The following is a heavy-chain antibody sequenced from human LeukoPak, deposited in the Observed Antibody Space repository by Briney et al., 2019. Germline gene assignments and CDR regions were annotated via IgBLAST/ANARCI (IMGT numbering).Heavy chain of an antibody. CDR3: ASYFRAPFDI. CDR2: ISTSGRTI. Sequence: SGGSLRLSCAASGFTFSTYEMNWVRQAPGRGLEWVSYISTSGRTIYYADSAKGRFTISRDNAKNSLYLQMNSLRAEDTAVYYCASYFRAPFDIWGQGTMVTVSS. CDR1: GFTFSTYE. V-gene: IGHV3-48*03. J-gene: IGHJ3*02. D-gene: IGHD3-10*01.